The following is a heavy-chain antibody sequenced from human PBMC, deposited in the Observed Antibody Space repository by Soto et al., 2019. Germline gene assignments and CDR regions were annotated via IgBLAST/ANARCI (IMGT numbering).Heavy chain of an antibody. Sequence: PGGSLRLSCAASGFTFSSYGMHWVRQAPGKGLEWVAVISYDGSNKYYADSVKGRFTISRDNSKNTLYLQMNSLRAEDTAVYYFGKGWGGLLYSASYGMEAWGKG. J-gene: IGHJ6*04. CDR2: ISYDGSNK. CDR1: GFTFSSYG. V-gene: IGHV3-30*18. D-gene: IGHD1-26*01. CDR3: GKGWGGLLYSASYGMEA.